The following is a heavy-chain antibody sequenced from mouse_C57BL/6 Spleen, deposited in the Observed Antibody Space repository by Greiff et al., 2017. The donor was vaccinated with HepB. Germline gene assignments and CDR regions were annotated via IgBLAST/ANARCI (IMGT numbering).Heavy chain of an antibody. V-gene: IGHV1-55*01. CDR1: GYTFTSYW. Sequence: VQLQQPGAELVKPGASVKMSCKASGYTFTSYWITWVKQRPGQGLEWIGDIYPGSGSTNYNEKFKSKATLTVDTSSSTAYMQLSSLTSEDSAVYYCARSIWDYDRDYFDYWGQGTTLTVSS. J-gene: IGHJ2*01. CDR3: ARSIWDYDRDYFDY. D-gene: IGHD2-4*01. CDR2: IYPGSGST.